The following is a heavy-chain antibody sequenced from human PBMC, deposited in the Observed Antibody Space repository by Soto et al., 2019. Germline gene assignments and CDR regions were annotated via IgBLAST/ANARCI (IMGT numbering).Heavy chain of an antibody. CDR1: GFTFKNYG. D-gene: IGHD3-3*01. Sequence: GGSLRLSCAASGFTFKNYGMYWVRQPPCKGLEWVAVIWYDGSNKYYEDSVKGRFAISRDNSKNSLYLQMNSLRAEDTAVYYCARVSSGVADFWSGYYDLNWFDPWGQGALVNVSS. V-gene: IGHV3-33*01. CDR2: IWYDGSNK. CDR3: ARVSSGVADFWSGYYDLNWFDP. J-gene: IGHJ5*02.